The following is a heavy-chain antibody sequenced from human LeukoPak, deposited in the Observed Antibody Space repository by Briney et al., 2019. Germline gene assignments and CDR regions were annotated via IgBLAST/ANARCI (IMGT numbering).Heavy chain of an antibody. V-gene: IGHV1-69*05. D-gene: IGHD3-22*01. CDR2: IIPIFGTA. CDR1: GGTFSSYA. CDR3: ARVGYYDSSGYAFDI. J-gene: IGHJ3*02. Sequence: SVKVSCKXSGGTFSSYAISWVRQAPGQGLEWMGGIIPIFGTANYAQKFQGRVTITTDESTSTAYMELSSLRSEDTAVYYCARVGYYDSSGYAFDIWGQGTMVTVSS.